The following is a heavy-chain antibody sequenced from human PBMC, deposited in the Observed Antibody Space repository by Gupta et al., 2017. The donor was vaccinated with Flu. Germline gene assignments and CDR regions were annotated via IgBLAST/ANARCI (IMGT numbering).Heavy chain of an antibody. D-gene: IGHD6-19*01. J-gene: IGHJ5*02. V-gene: IGHV1-69*06. Sequence: QAPGQGLEWMGGIIPIFGTANYAQKFQGRVTITADKSTSTAYMELSSLRSEDTAVYYCARGGLAVAEGWFDPWGQGTLVTVSS. CDR2: IIPIFGTA. CDR3: ARGGLAVAEGWFDP.